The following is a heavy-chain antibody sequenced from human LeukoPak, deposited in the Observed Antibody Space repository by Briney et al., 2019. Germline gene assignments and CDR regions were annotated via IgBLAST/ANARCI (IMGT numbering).Heavy chain of an antibody. CDR1: GGSISSYY. V-gene: IGHV3-66*01. CDR2: IYSGGST. D-gene: IGHD3-10*01. Sequence: ETLSLTCTVSGGSISSYYMSWVRQAPGKGLEWVSVIYSGGSTYYADSVKGRFTISRDNSKSTLYLQMDSLRAEDTAVYYCARETPGENYYDIWGQGTMVTVSS. CDR3: ARETPGENYYDI. J-gene: IGHJ3*02.